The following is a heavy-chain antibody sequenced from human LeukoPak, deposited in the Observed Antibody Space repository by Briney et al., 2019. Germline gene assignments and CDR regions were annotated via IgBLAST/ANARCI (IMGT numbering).Heavy chain of an antibody. CDR2: ISGSGGST. CDR3: AKGGKWELLLSYAFDI. J-gene: IGHJ3*02. V-gene: IGHV3-23*01. CDR1: GFTFSSCA. D-gene: IGHD1-26*01. Sequence: GGSLRLSCAASGFTFSSCAMSWVRQAPGKGLEWVSAISGSGGSTYYADSVKGRFTISRDNSKNTLYLQMNSLRAEDTAVYYCAKGGKWELLLSYAFDIWGQGTMVTVSS.